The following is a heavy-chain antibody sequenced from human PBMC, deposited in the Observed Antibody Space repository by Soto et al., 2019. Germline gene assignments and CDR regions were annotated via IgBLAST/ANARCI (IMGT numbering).Heavy chain of an antibody. J-gene: IGHJ4*02. CDR1: GGSISSGGYS. Sequence: SETLSLTCAVSGGSISSGGYSWSWIRQPPGKGLEWIGYIYYSGSTNYNPSLKSRVTISVDTSKNQFSLKLSSVTAADTAVYYCARAVLMVNPLDYWGQGTLVTVSS. CDR2: IYYSGST. D-gene: IGHD5-18*01. CDR3: ARAVLMVNPLDY. V-gene: IGHV4-61*08.